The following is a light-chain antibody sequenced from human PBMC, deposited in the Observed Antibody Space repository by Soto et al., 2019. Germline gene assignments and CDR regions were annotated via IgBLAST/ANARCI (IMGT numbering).Light chain of an antibody. CDR3: QPYNNWPLT. Sequence: TQSPDTLSLSPGERATLSCRASQSSSSQYLAWYQQRPGQPPRLLIYGVFIRANGIPDRFSGSGFGSDFTLTINSLQSEDFAIYYCQPYNNWPLTFGGGTKVESK. V-gene: IGKV3D-15*01. CDR2: GVF. J-gene: IGKJ4*01. CDR1: QSSSSQ.